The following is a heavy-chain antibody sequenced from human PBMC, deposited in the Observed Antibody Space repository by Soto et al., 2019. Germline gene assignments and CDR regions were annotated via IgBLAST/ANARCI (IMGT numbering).Heavy chain of an antibody. CDR1: GGSFSGYY. CDR2: INHSGST. CDR3: ARGRKQQLVRRIGPYLDY. D-gene: IGHD6-13*01. J-gene: IGHJ4*02. V-gene: IGHV4-34*01. Sequence: QVQLQQWGAGLLKPSETLFLTCAVYGGSFSGYYWSWIRQPPGKGLEWIGEINHSGSTNYNPSLKMRVTISVDTSKNQFSLKLSSVTAADTAVYYCARGRKQQLVRRIGPYLDYWGQGTLVTVSS.